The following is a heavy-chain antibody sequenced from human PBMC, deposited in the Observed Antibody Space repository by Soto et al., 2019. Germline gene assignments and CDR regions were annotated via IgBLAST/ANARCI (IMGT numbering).Heavy chain of an antibody. J-gene: IGHJ4*02. CDR2: ISYDGSNK. CDR1: GFTFSSYA. Sequence: GGSLRLSCAASGFTFSSYAMHWVRQAPGKGLEWVAVISYDGSNKYYADSVKGRFTISRDNSKNTLYLQMNSLRAEDTAVYYCARLWLEIRRNDYWGQGTLVTVSS. D-gene: IGHD6-19*01. V-gene: IGHV3-30-3*01. CDR3: ARLWLEIRRNDY.